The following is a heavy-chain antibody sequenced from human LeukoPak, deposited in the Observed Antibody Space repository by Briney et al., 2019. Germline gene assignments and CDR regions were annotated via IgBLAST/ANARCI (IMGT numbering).Heavy chain of an antibody. Sequence: SQTLSLTCTVSGGSISSGGYYWSWIRQHPGKGLEWIGYIYYSGSTYYNPSLKSRVTISVDTSKNQFSLKLSSVTAADTAVYYCARAKGVVAATAYNWFDPWGQGTLVTVSS. CDR2: IYYSGST. D-gene: IGHD2-15*01. J-gene: IGHJ5*02. CDR1: GGSISSGGYY. V-gene: IGHV4-31*03. CDR3: ARAKGVVAATAYNWFDP.